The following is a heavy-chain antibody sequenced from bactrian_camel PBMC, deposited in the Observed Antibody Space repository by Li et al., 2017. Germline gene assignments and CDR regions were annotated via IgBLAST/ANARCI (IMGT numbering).Heavy chain of an antibody. V-gene: IGHV3S1*01. D-gene: IGHD2*01. CDR2: IYTGGGRS. Sequence: HVQLVESGGGSVQAGGSLRLSCAVSGYTYSTYCMGWIRQAPGKEREGVATIYTGGGRSSYADSVKGRFTLSQDVAKNTLYLQMNNLKPEDTALYYCAADRRGTLGSTLLPGAYTDWGQGTQVTV. CDR3: AADRRGTLGSTLLPGAYTD. CDR1: GYTYSTYC. J-gene: IGHJ4*01.